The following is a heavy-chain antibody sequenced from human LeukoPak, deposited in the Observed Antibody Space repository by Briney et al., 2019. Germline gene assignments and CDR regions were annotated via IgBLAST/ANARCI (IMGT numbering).Heavy chain of an antibody. Sequence: GRSLRLSCAASGFTFSSYAMHWVRQVPGKGLEWVAVISYDGSNKYYADSVKGRFTISRDNSKNTLYLQMNSLRAEDTAVYYCARDPTAMETGPFDYWGQGTLVTVSS. V-gene: IGHV3-30-3*01. CDR1: GFTFSSYA. CDR3: ARDPTAMETGPFDY. CDR2: ISYDGSNK. J-gene: IGHJ4*02. D-gene: IGHD5-18*01.